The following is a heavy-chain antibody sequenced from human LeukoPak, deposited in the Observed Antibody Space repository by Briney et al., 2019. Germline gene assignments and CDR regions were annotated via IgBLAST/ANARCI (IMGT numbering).Heavy chain of an antibody. Sequence: GGSLRLSCAASGFTFSSYSMNWVRQAPGKGLEWVSSISSSSYIYYADSVKGRFTISRDNAKNSLYLQMNSLRAEDTAVYYCARDLILTGYSQVDYWGQGTLVTVSS. CDR3: ARDLILTGYSQVDY. CDR2: ISSSSYI. CDR1: GFTFSSYS. D-gene: IGHD3-9*01. J-gene: IGHJ4*02. V-gene: IGHV3-21*01.